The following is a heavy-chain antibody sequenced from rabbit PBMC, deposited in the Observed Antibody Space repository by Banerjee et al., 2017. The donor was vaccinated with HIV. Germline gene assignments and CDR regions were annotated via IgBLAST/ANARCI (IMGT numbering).Heavy chain of an antibody. V-gene: IGHV1S40*01. CDR1: GFTLSSYW. Sequence: QSLEESGGDLVKPGASLTLTCTASGFTLSSYWMCWVRQAPGKGLEWIACIDTGSNSAYDASWVNGRFTISSDNAQNTVFLQMTSLTAADTATSFCAGHHYSSGWNLDLWGPGTLVPVS. CDR3: AGHHYSSGWNLDL. CDR2: IDTGSNSA. J-gene: IGHJ4*01. D-gene: IGHD4-1*01.